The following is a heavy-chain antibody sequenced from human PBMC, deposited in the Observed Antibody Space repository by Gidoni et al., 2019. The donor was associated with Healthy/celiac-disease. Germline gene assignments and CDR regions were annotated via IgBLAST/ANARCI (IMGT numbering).Heavy chain of an antibody. D-gene: IGHD3-3*01. CDR3: AKLPFGVVSNFDY. V-gene: IGHV3-23*01. Sequence: EVQLLESGGGLVQPGGSLSLPCAASGFTFSSSAMSWVRQAPGKGLEWVSAISGSGGSTYYADSVKGRFTISRDNSKNTLYLQMNSLRAEDTAVYYCAKLPFGVVSNFDYWGQGTLVTVSS. CDR1: GFTFSSSA. CDR2: ISGSGGST. J-gene: IGHJ4*02.